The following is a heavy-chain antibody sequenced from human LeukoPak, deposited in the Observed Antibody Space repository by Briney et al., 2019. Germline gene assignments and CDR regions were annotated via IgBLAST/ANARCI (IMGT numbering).Heavy chain of an antibody. J-gene: IGHJ4*02. CDR3: ARVTYYDFWSGSPLFDY. CDR1: GGSISSYY. V-gene: IGHV4-59*01. Sequence: SETLSLTCTVSGGSISSYYWSWIRQPPGKGLEWMGYIYYSGSTNYNPSLKSRVTISVDTSKNQFSLKLSAVTAADTAVYYCARVTYYDFWSGSPLFDYWGQGTLVTVSS. CDR2: IYYSGST. D-gene: IGHD3-3*01.